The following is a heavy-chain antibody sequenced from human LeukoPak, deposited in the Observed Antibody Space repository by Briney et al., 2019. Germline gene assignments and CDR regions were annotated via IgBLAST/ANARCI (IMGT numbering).Heavy chain of an antibody. CDR3: ARDIVVVVAQRDDAFDI. Sequence: SETLSLTCAASGGSISSYYWSWIRQPAGKGLEWIGRIYTSGSTNYNPSLKSRVTMSVDTSKNQFSLKLSSVTAADTAVYYCARDIVVVVAQRDDAFDIWGQGTMVTVSS. J-gene: IGHJ3*02. D-gene: IGHD2-15*01. CDR2: IYTSGST. V-gene: IGHV4-4*07. CDR1: GGSISSYY.